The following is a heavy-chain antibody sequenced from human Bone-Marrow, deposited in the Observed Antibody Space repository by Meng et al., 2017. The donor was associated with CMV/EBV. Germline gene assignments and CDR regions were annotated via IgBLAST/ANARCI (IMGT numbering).Heavy chain of an antibody. CDR1: GFTFSSYA. CDR3: AKAERAAGWFDP. CDR2: INSGGRST. V-gene: IGHV3-23*03. D-gene: IGHD2-15*01. Sequence: GESLKIYCAASGFTFSSYAMSWVRQAPGKGLEWVSVINSGGRSTYYADSVKGRFTISRDNSKNTLYLQMNSLRAEDTAVYYCAKAERAAGWFDPWGQGTLVTVSS. J-gene: IGHJ5*02.